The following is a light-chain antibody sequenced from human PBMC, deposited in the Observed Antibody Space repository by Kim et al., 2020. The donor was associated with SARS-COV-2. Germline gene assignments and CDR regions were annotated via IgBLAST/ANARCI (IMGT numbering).Light chain of an antibody. V-gene: IGKV1-5*03. CDR3: QQDKSYPCT. J-gene: IGKJ1*01. CDR1: QSSSIC. CDR2: KAS. Sequence: SSVVARITTACLASQSSSICLTWYQQIPGNSPKLLISKASSLETGVPSRFSGRGSGTEFTLTISSLQPDDATSYYCQQDKSYPCTFGQGTKVDIK.